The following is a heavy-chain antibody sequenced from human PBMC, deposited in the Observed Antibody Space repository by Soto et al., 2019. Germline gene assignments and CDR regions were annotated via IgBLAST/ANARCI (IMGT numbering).Heavy chain of an antibody. CDR3: ARGGDFWSGSPPYYYYGMDV. J-gene: IGHJ6*02. CDR2: ISYDGSNK. D-gene: IGHD3-3*01. CDR1: GFTFSSYA. V-gene: IGHV3-30-3*01. Sequence: QVQLVESGGGVVQPGRSLRLSCAASGFTFSSYAMHWVRQAPGKGLEWVAVISYDGSNKYYADSVKGRFTISRDNSKNTLYLQMLLLRAEATAVYYCARGGDFWSGSPPYYYYGMDVWGQGTTVTVSS.